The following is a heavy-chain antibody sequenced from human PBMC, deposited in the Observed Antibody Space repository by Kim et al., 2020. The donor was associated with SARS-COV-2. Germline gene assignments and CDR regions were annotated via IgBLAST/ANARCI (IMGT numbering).Heavy chain of an antibody. Sequence: VKARFTISRDNHKNSLYLQMNSLRPEDTAFYYCVKDKQGGGYSIAWNWFDPWGQGTLVTVSS. J-gene: IGHJ5*02. D-gene: IGHD5-12*01. CDR3: VKDKQGGGYSIAWNWFDP. V-gene: IGHV3-43D*03.